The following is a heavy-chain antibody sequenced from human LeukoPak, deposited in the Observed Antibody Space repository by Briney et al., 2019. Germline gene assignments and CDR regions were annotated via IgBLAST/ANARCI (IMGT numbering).Heavy chain of an antibody. CDR2: IKEDGSEK. Sequence: GGSLRLSCAASGFTFSSYWMSWVRQAPGKGLEWVANIKEDGSEKYYVDSVKGRFTISRDNAKNSLYLQMSSLRAKDTAVYFCARGGVDYYGSGTYYLMYYFDYWGQGALVTVSS. D-gene: IGHD3-10*01. V-gene: IGHV3-7*03. CDR3: ARGGVDYYGSGTYYLMYYFDY. CDR1: GFTFSSYW. J-gene: IGHJ4*02.